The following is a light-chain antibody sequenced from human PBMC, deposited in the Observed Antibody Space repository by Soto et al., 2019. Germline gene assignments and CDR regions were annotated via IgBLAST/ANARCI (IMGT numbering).Light chain of an antibody. V-gene: IGKV3-20*01. CDR3: QQNDSSPWT. J-gene: IGKJ1*01. Sequence: IVLTQSPGTLALSPGKRATLSCRASQSVSSSYLAWYQQKPGQAPRPLIYGASSRATGIPDRLSGSGSGTDFTLTISRLEPEDCAVYYCQQNDSSPWTFGQGTTVDIK. CDR1: QSVSSSY. CDR2: GAS.